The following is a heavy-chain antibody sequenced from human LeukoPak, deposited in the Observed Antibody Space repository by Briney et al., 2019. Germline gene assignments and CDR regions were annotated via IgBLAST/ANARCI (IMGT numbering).Heavy chain of an antibody. CDR1: GYTFTSYD. D-gene: IGHD6-13*01. Sequence: ASVKVSCKASGYTFTSYDINWVRQATGQGLEWMGWMNPNSGNTGYAQKFQGRVTMTRNTSISTAYMELSSLRSEDTPVYYCARSPYSSSWYYYYYGMDVWGQGTTVTVSS. J-gene: IGHJ6*02. V-gene: IGHV1-8*01. CDR2: MNPNSGNT. CDR3: ARSPYSSSWYYYYYGMDV.